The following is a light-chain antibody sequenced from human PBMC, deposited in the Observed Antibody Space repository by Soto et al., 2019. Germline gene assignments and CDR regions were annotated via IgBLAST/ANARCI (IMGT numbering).Light chain of an antibody. V-gene: IGLV2-14*01. J-gene: IGLJ1*01. Sequence: QSALTQPASVSGSPGQSITISCTLTSIEFGRFNFVSWYQQHPGKAPKLIIFEVTNRPSGVSNRFSGSKSGNTASLTISGLQAEDEADYYCNSYISNNIPYVFGTGTKVTVL. CDR2: EVT. CDR1: SIEFGRFNF. CDR3: NSYISNNIPYV.